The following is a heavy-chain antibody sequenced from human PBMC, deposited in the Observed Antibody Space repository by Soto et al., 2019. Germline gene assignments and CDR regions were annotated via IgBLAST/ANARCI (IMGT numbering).Heavy chain of an antibody. Sequence: GASVKVSCKASGYTFTNYGISWVRQAPGQGLEWMGWIRTYNDDTTYAQRFQGRVTMTTDTSTTTAYMEIRSLRSDDMAVYYCARYIVPNLNWFDPWGQGTLVTVSS. CDR3: ARYIVPNLNWFDP. V-gene: IGHV1-18*03. CDR2: IRTYNDDT. CDR1: GYTFTNYG. J-gene: IGHJ5*02. D-gene: IGHD3-16*02.